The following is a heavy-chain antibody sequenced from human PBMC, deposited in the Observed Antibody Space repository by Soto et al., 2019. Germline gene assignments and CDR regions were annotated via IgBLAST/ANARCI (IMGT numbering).Heavy chain of an antibody. V-gene: IGHV4-31*03. CDR3: ARFTYYYDSSGYYPIYYFDY. D-gene: IGHD3-22*01. CDR2: IYYSGST. Sequence: PSETLSLTCTVSGGSISSGGYYWSWIRQHPGKGLEWIGYIYYSGSTYYNPSLKSRVTISVDTSKNQFSLKLSSVTAADTAVYYCARFTYYYDSSGYYPIYYFDYWGQGTLVTVSS. J-gene: IGHJ4*02. CDR1: GGSISSGGYY.